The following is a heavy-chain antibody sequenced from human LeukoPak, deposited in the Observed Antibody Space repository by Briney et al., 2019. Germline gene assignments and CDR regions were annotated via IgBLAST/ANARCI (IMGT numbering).Heavy chain of an antibody. CDR2: IYYSGRT. CDR1: GGSISNYY. V-gene: IGHV4-59*08. Sequence: PSETLSLTCTVSGGSISNYYWSWIRQPPGKELEWIGYIYYSGRTSYNPSLKSRVTISVDTSKNQFSLKLSSVTAADTAVYYCARHDYYYYYGMDVWGQGTTVTVSS. CDR3: ARHDYYYYYGMDV. J-gene: IGHJ6*02.